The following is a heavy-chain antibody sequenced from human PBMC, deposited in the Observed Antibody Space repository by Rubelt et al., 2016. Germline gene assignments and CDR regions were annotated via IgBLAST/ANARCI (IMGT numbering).Heavy chain of an antibody. V-gene: IGHV4-59*01. Sequence: QVQLQESGPGLVKPSETLSLTCTVSGGSISSYYWSWIRQPPGKGLEWIGYIYYSGRTNYNPSLKSRVTISVDSSKNQFSLKLSSVTAADSAVYYCARRGGSSGYYYFDYSGQGTLVTVSS. D-gene: IGHD3-22*01. CDR3: ARRGGSSGYYYFDY. CDR1: GGSISSYY. J-gene: IGHJ4*02. CDR2: IYYSGRT.